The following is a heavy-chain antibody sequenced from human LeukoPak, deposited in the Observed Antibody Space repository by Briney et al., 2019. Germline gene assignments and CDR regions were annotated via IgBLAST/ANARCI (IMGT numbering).Heavy chain of an antibody. CDR3: ARPLAPVMLNAFDI. CDR2: INPNSGDT. CDR1: GYTFTGYH. J-gene: IGHJ3*02. V-gene: IGHV1-2*06. D-gene: IGHD2-8*01. Sequence: ASVKVSCKPSGYTFTGYHMHWVRQAPGQGLEWMGRINPNSGDTNYAQKFQGRVTMTRDTSISTAYMELSRLTSDDTAMYYCARPLAPVMLNAFDIWGQGTMVTVSS.